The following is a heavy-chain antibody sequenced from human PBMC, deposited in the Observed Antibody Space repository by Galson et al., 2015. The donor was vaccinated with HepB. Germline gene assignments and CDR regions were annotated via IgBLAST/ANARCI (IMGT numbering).Heavy chain of an antibody. D-gene: IGHD6-19*01. CDR2: TYYRSKWYS. Sequence: CAISGDSVSSNSAAWNWIRQSPSRGLEWLGRTYYRSKWYSDYAVSVKSRITINPDTSKNQFSLQLNSVTPEDTAVYYCARVTSSGWYNWFDPWGQGTLVTVSS. CDR1: GDSVSSNSAA. J-gene: IGHJ5*02. V-gene: IGHV6-1*01. CDR3: ARVTSSGWYNWFDP.